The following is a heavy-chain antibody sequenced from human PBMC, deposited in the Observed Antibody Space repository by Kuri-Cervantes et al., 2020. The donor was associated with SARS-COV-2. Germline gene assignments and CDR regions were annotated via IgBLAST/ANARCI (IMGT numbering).Heavy chain of an antibody. CDR2: VYYSGIT. Sequence: GSLRLSCNVSGDSIRDYYWNWIRQSPGKGLEWIGYVYYSGITDYNPSLKSRVTISVYTSKNQFSLRLNSVTAADTAIYYCARSWVSVAARYGGFDNWGQGTLVTVSS. D-gene: IGHD6-19*01. CDR3: ARSWVSVAARYGGFDN. V-gene: IGHV4-59*01. J-gene: IGHJ4*02. CDR1: GDSIRDYY.